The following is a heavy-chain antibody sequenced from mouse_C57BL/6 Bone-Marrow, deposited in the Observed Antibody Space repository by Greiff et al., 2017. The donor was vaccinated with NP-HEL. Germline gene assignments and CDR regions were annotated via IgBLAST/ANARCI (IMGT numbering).Heavy chain of an antibody. CDR1: GFSLTSYG. J-gene: IGHJ3*01. CDR3: AQLGRGFAY. CDR2: IWGVGST. Sequence: VKLVESGPGLVAPSQSLSITCTVSGFSLTSYGVDWVRQSPGKGLEWLGVIWGVGSTNYNSALKSRLSISKDNAKSQVFLKMNSLQTDDTAMYYCAQLGRGFAYWGQGTLVTVSA. V-gene: IGHV2-6*01. D-gene: IGHD4-1*02.